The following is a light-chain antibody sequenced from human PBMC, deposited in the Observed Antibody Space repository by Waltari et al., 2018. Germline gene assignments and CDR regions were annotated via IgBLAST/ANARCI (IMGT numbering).Light chain of an antibody. V-gene: IGKV2-30*02. CDR2: KFS. CDR3: MQGTHWPET. CDR1: EGLVHSDGNIY. J-gene: IGKJ2*01. Sequence: DVVMTQSPPPLPVSLGRPASISCRSSEGLVHSDGNIYMNWIHQRPGQSPRRLIYKFSNRDSGVPARFSGSGSGTDFTLRISRVEAEDVGVYYCMQGTHWPETYGQGTKLEI.